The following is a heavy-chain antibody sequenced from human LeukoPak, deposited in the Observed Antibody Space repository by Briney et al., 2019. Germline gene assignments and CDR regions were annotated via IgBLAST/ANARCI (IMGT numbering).Heavy chain of an antibody. CDR1: GYTFTSYY. D-gene: IGHD6-13*01. J-gene: IGHJ1*01. Sequence: GASVKVSCKASGYTFTSYYMHWVRQAPGQGLEWMGIINPSGGSTSYAQKFQGRVTMTRDTSTSTVYMELSSLRSEDTAVYYCARVGVSGRIAAAGTHFQHWGLGTLVTVSS. V-gene: IGHV1-46*01. CDR2: INPSGGST. CDR3: ARVGVSGRIAAAGTHFQH.